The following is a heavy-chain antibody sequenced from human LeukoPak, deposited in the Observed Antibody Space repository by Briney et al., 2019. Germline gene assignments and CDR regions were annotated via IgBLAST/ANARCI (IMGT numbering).Heavy chain of an antibody. J-gene: IGHJ2*01. V-gene: IGHV3-30*02. CDR3: AKDIAVAGMTFWYFDL. CDR2: IRYDGSNK. Sequence: GGSLRLSCAASGFTFSSYGMHWVRQAPGKGLEWVAFIRYDGSNKYYADSVKGRFTISRDNSKNTLYLQMNSLRAEDTALYYCAKDIAVAGMTFWYFDLWGRGTLVTVSS. D-gene: IGHD6-19*01. CDR1: GFTFSSYG.